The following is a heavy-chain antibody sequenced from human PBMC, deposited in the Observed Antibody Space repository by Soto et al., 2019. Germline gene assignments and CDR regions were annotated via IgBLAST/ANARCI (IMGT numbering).Heavy chain of an antibody. V-gene: IGHV1-58*01. CDR2: IAVGSGYT. CDR3: AADATAWQQMVPSDY. CDR1: GCTFTTSA. Sequence: EASVKVSCKASGCTFTTSAFQWGRQARGQRLEWIGWIAVGSGYTNYAQRFQDRVTLTRDMSTATTYMELSRLTSEDTAIYYCAADATAWQQMVPSDYWGQGTLVTVSS. J-gene: IGHJ4*02. D-gene: IGHD2-8*01.